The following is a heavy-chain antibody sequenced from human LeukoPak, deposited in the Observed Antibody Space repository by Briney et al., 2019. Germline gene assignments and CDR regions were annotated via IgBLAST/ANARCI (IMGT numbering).Heavy chain of an antibody. CDR1: GGSISSGDYY. J-gene: IGHJ4*02. CDR3: ARSYYYDSSSYYPPDY. V-gene: IGHV4-31*03. CDR2: IFYSGSA. Sequence: PSETLSLTCTVSGGSISSGDYYWNWIRQHPEKSLEWIGYIFYSGSAYYNPSLKSRVTISVDTSKNQFSLKLSSVTAADTAVYYCARSYYYDSSSYYPPDYWGQGTLVTVSS. D-gene: IGHD3-22*01.